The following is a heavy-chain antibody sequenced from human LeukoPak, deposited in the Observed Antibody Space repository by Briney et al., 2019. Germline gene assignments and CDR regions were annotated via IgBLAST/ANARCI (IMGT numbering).Heavy chain of an antibody. CDR1: GYTFTSYV. D-gene: IGHD2-15*01. CDR3: ARTGYCSGGSCPPNWFDP. Sequence: ASVKVSCKASGYTFTSYVINWVRQATGQGLEWMGWMNPNSGNTGYAQKFQGRVTMTRNTSISTAYMELSSLRSEDTAVYYCARTGYCSGGSCPPNWFDPWGQGTLVTVSS. J-gene: IGHJ5*02. V-gene: IGHV1-8*01. CDR2: MNPNSGNT.